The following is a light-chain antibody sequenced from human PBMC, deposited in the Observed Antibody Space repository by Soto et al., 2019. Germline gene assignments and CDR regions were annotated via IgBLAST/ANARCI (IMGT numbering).Light chain of an antibody. J-gene: IGKJ2*01. CDR1: QSIVRY. CDR3: QQSYRTLYT. CDR2: AAS. Sequence: DIQMTQSPSSLSASVGDRVAITCRASQSIVRYLNWYQQKPGKAPKLLIYAASNLQSGVPSRFSGSGTGTNFTLTITTLQPGDFATYYCQQSYRTLYTFGQGTKLEIK. V-gene: IGKV1-39*01.